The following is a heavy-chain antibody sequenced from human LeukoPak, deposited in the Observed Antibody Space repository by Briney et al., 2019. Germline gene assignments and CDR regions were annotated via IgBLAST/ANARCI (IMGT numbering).Heavy chain of an antibody. CDR1: GGSVSSSGYH. J-gene: IGHJ3*02. CDR2: ISYSGNT. Sequence: SETLSLTCTVSGGSVSSSGYHWGWIRQPPGEGLEWIGSISYSGNTYYNPSLKSRVTISVDTSKNQFSLKLSSVTAADTAVYYCARRKNTGYSSGWYWGIWGQGTTVTVSS. V-gene: IGHV4-39*01. CDR3: ARRKNTGYSSGWYWGI. D-gene: IGHD6-19*01.